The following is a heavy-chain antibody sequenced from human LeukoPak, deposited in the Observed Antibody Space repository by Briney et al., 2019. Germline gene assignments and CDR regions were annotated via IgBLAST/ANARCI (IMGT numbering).Heavy chain of an antibody. CDR2: IYSGDGT. CDR3: ARLSGSYAFDY. D-gene: IGHD3-16*01. Sequence: GGSLRLSCAASGFTVSSNYMTWVRQAPGKGLEWVSLIYSGDGTYYADSVKGRFTISRDNSKNTLYLQLNSLRAEDTAVYYCARLSGSYAFDYWGQGTLVTVSS. J-gene: IGHJ4*02. CDR1: GFTVSSNY. V-gene: IGHV3-66*04.